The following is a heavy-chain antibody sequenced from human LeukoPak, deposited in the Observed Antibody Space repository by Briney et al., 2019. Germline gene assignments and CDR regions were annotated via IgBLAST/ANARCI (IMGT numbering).Heavy chain of an antibody. Sequence: ATVKVSCKASGYTFTSYDINWVRQATGQGLEWMGRMNPNSGNTGYAQKFQGRVTMTRNTSISTAYMELSSLRSEDTAVYYCARAAGHNWFDPWGQGTLVTVSS. CDR3: ARAAGHNWFDP. D-gene: IGHD6-19*01. J-gene: IGHJ5*02. CDR1: GYTFTSYD. CDR2: MNPNSGNT. V-gene: IGHV1-8*01.